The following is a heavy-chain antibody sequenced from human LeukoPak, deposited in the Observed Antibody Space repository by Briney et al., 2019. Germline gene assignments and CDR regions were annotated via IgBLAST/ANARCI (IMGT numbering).Heavy chain of an antibody. CDR1: GFTFSSHW. CDR3: AKDRFFRITAMGD. Sequence: GGSLRLSCAASGFTFSSHWMHWVRQAPGEGLLWVSGIKGDGSTTIYADSVKGRFTISRDNSKNTLYLQMNSLRAEDTAVYYCAKDRFFRITAMGDWGQGTLVTVSS. D-gene: IGHD5-18*01. CDR2: IKGDGSTT. V-gene: IGHV3-74*01. J-gene: IGHJ4*02.